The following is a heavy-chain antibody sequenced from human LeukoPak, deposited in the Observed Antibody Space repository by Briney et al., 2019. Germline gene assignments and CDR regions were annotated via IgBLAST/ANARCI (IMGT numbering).Heavy chain of an antibody. D-gene: IGHD4-17*01. Sequence: ASVKVSCKASGYTFTSYGISWVRQAPGQGLEWMGWISAYNGNTNYAQKLQGRVTMTEDTSSDTAYMDLSSLRSEDTAIYYCTTRTTVTTTGFFASWGQGTLVTVSS. V-gene: IGHV1-18*01. J-gene: IGHJ4*02. CDR3: TTRTTVTTTGFFAS. CDR2: ISAYNGNT. CDR1: GYTFTSYG.